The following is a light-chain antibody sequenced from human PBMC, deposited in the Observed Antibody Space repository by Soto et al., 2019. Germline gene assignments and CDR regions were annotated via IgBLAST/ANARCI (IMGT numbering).Light chain of an antibody. CDR2: GVN. Sequence: QSVLTQPASVSGSPGQSITISCTGTSSDIGRYNYVSWYQQHPGKAPRLVISGVNNRPSGISNRFSGSKSGNTASLTISGLQADDEAIYYCASYTSTTTLVVFGGGTQLTVL. V-gene: IGLV2-14*01. CDR3: ASYTSTTTLVV. CDR1: SSDIGRYNY. J-gene: IGLJ7*01.